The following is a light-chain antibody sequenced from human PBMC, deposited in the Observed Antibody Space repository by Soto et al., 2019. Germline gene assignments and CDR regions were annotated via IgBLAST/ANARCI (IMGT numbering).Light chain of an antibody. CDR1: QDISNY. Sequence: DIQMTQSPSSLSASVGDRVTITCRASQDISNYSAWYPQKPGKVPKLLIYAASTLQSGVPSRFSGSGSGTDFTLTISSLQPEDGATYYCQKYNSAPRTFGQGTKVEIK. J-gene: IGKJ1*01. CDR3: QKYNSAPRT. V-gene: IGKV1-27*01. CDR2: AAS.